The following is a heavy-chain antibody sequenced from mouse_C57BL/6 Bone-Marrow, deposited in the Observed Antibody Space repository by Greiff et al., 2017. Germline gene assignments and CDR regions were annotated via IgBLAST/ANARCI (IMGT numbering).Heavy chain of an antibody. CDR3: ARVETSLPPMDY. V-gene: IGHV1-81*01. J-gene: IGHJ4*01. CDR2: IYPRSGNT. Sequence: VKLQESGAELARPGASVKLSCKASGYTFTSYGISWVKQRTGQGLEWIGEIYPRSGNTYYNEKFKGKATLTADKSSSTAYMELRSLTSEDSAVYFCARVETSLPPMDYWGQGTSVTVSS. D-gene: IGHD5-5*01. CDR1: GYTFTSYG.